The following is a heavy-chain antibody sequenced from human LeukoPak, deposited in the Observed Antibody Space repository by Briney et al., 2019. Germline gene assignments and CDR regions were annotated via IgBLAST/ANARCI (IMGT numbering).Heavy chain of an antibody. CDR3: AREYVVGATIGPYYFDY. CDR2: ITSSSNYF. V-gene: IGHV3-21*01. Sequence: PGGSLRLSCAASGFTFKSYTMTWVRQAPGKGLEWVSSITSSSNYFYYTDSVKGRFTISRDDTTKSLYLQMNSLRAEDTAVYYCAREYVVGATIGPYYFDYWGQGTLVTVSS. D-gene: IGHD1-26*01. CDR1: GFTFKSYT. J-gene: IGHJ4*02.